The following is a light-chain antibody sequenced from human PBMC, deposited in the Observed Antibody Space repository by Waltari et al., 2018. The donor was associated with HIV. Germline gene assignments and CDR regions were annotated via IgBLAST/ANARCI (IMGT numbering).Light chain of an antibody. CDR1: SGHINYV. Sequence: QVVLTQPPSASASLGASVKLTCTLSSGHINYVIAWHQQQPKKGPRCLIKLNRDGRHSKGDWIPDRFSGASSVAERYLTNTSLQAEDEGDYFCQTWGTGIQVFGGGTRLTVL. J-gene: IGLJ2*01. CDR3: QTWGTGIQV. CDR2: LNRDGRH. V-gene: IGLV4-69*01.